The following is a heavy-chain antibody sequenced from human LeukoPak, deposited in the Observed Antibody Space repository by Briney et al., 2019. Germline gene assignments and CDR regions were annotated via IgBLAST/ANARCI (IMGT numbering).Heavy chain of an antibody. CDR1: GFTFGDYA. J-gene: IGHJ4*02. CDR2: IRSKAYGGTT. Sequence: GGSLRLSCTASGFTFGDYAMSWFRQAPGKGLEWVGFIRSKAYGGTTEYAASVKGRFTISRDDSKSIAYLQMNSLKTEDTAVYYCTRDSPHYGSGRRYFDYWGQGTLVTVSS. CDR3: TRDSPHYGSGRRYFDY. V-gene: IGHV3-49*03. D-gene: IGHD3-10*01.